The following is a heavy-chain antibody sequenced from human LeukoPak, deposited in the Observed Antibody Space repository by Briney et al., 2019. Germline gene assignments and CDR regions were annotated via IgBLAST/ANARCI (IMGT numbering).Heavy chain of an antibody. CDR2: ISSSSSYI. D-gene: IGHD3-16*01. J-gene: IGHJ5*02. CDR1: GFTFISYS. CDR3: ARENVSPAWFDP. Sequence: GGSLRLSCAASGFTFISYSMNWVRQAPGRGLEWVSPISSSSSYIYYADSVKGRFTISRDNAKNPLYLQMNSLRAEDTAVYYCARENVSPAWFDPWGQGTLVTVSS. V-gene: IGHV3-21*01.